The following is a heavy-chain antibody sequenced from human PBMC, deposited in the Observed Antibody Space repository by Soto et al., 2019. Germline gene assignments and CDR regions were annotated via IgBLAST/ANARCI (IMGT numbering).Heavy chain of an antibody. V-gene: IGHV1-69*06. Sequence: SVKVSCKVSGSRFSNYVISRVRQAPGHGLEWLGRIIPIFNSTKYAQSFRGRVTITADKSTSTASLELSSLRSDDTAVYYCAREGRGKKAGYNGLVSLGYWGQGTLVTVSS. D-gene: IGHD2-2*02. CDR1: GSRFSNYV. J-gene: IGHJ4*02. CDR2: IIPIFNST. CDR3: AREGRGKKAGYNGLVSLGY.